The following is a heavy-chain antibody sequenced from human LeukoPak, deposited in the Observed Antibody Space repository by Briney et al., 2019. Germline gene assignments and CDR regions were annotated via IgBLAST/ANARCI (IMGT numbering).Heavy chain of an antibody. CDR3: ARDWSFRKVLDI. J-gene: IGHJ3*02. V-gene: IGHV4-4*07. CDR2: SYTSGST. Sequence: SETLSLTCTVSDGSINNYYWSWIRRPAGKGLEWIAHSYTSGSTEYNPSLKSRVTMSVDTSKNQFSLRLSSVTAADTAMYYCARDWSFRKVLDIWGQGTMVIVSS. CDR1: DGSINNYY. D-gene: IGHD3-3*02.